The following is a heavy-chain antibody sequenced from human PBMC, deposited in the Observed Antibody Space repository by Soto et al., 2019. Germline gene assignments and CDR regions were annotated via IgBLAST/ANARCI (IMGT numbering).Heavy chain of an antibody. CDR1: GGSISSYY. D-gene: IGHD5-18*01. Sequence: PSETLSLTCTVSGGSISSYYWSWIRQPPGKGLEWIGYVHYGGSTSYSPSLRSRVTISVDTSKNEVFLRLSSVTAADTAMYYCARDQEDTAMDHNWFDPWGQGTLVTVSS. J-gene: IGHJ5*02. CDR3: ARDQEDTAMDHNWFDP. V-gene: IGHV4-59*01. CDR2: VHYGGST.